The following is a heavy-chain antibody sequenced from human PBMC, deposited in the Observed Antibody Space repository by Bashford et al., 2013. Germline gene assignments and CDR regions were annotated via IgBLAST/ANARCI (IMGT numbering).Heavy chain of an antibody. CDR2: ISTSGDTT. Sequence: VRQAPGKGLEWVSYISTSGDTTYYSNSVKGRFTISRDIAKNTLFLQMNSLRDEDTAVYYCAKGSSSQWVVPDYWGQGTLVTVSS. V-gene: IGHV3-48*02. J-gene: IGHJ4*02. CDR3: AKGSSSQWVVPDY. D-gene: IGHD6-19*01.